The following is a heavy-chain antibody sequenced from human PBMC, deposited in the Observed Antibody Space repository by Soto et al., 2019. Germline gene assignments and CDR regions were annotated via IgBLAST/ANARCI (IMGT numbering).Heavy chain of an antibody. V-gene: IGHV4-31*03. Sequence: TLSLTCTVSNDSISSGRYYWSWIRQVPGKGLEWIGYIYSSGNPYYNPSLKGRISISLDASNNQFALTVTSVNVADSAIYFCARGRLTIQQGFDTWGQGTRVTVSS. CDR2: IYSSGNP. CDR3: ARGRLTIQQGFDT. CDR1: NDSISSGRYY. D-gene: IGHD1-1*01. J-gene: IGHJ3*02.